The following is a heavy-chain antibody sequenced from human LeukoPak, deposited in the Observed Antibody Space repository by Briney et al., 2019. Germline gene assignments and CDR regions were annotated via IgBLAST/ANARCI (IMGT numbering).Heavy chain of an antibody. CDR1: GLTFSDYS. J-gene: IGHJ4*02. CDR2: ISSASSYK. CDR3: ARGPTLIGVAGTWPLDY. D-gene: IGHD6-19*01. V-gene: IGHV3-21*01. Sequence: RGSLRLSCAASGLTFSDYSMKWVRQAPGKGLEWVSSISSASSYKYYGDSVKGRFTISRDNAKNSLYLQMNSLRDEDTAVYYCARGPTLIGVAGTWPLDYWGQGTLVIVSS.